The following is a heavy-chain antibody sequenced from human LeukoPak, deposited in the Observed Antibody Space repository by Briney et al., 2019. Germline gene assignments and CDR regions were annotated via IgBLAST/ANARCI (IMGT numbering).Heavy chain of an antibody. CDR3: ARPNYGSGSYPPGY. V-gene: IGHV4-34*01. Sequence: PSETLSLTCAVYGGSFSGYHWSWIRQPPGKGLEWIGEINHSGSTNYNPSLKSRVTISVDTSKNQFSLKLSSVTAADTAVYYCARPNYGSGSYPPGYWGQGTLVTVSS. J-gene: IGHJ4*02. CDR2: INHSGST. CDR1: GGSFSGYH. D-gene: IGHD3-10*01.